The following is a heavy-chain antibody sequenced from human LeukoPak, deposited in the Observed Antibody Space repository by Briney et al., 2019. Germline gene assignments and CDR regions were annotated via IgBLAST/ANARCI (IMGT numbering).Heavy chain of an antibody. Sequence: GGSLRLSCAASGFTFSSYVMHWVRQAPGKGLEWVAIISYDGSNEYYADSVKGRFTISRDNAKNSLFLQMNSLRVEDTAVYFCARDRYYYNYEAFVWGRGAQVTVSS. V-gene: IGHV3-30*04. CDR1: GFTFSSYV. CDR2: ISYDGSNE. D-gene: IGHD3-10*01. CDR3: ARDRYYYNYEAFV. J-gene: IGHJ2*01.